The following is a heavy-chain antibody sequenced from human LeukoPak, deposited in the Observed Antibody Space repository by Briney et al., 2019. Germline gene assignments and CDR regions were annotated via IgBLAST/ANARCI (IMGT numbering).Heavy chain of an antibody. D-gene: IGHD2-2*01. CDR2: ISAYNGNT. V-gene: IGHV1-18*01. CDR1: GYTFTTYG. CDR3: ARGAGYCSSTSCYGEDY. J-gene: IGHJ4*02. Sequence: ASVKVSCKASGYTFTTYGISWVRQAPGQGLEWMGWISAYNGNTNYAQKFQGRVTMTTDTSTSTAYMELRSLRSDDTAVYYCARGAGYCSSTSCYGEDYWGQGTLVTVSS.